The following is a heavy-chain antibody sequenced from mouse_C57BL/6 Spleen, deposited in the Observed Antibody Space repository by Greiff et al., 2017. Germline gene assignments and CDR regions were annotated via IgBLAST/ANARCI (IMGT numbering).Heavy chain of an antibody. Sequence: LMESGAELVRPGASVTLSCKASGYTFTDYEMHWVKQTPVHGLEWIGAIDPETGGTAYNQKFKGKAILTADKSSSTAYMELRSLTSEDSAVYYCAYYYGSSEFAYWGQGTLVTVSA. J-gene: IGHJ3*01. CDR2: IDPETGGT. D-gene: IGHD1-1*01. CDR3: AYYYGSSEFAY. V-gene: IGHV1-15*01. CDR1: GYTFTDYE.